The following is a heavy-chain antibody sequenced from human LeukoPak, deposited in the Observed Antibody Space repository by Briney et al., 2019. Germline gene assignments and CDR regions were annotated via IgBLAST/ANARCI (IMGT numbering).Heavy chain of an antibody. J-gene: IGHJ6*03. D-gene: IGHD1-7*01. CDR3: AKRRGLELLYYYYMDV. V-gene: IGHV3-23*01. CDR1: GFTFRSYG. Sequence: PGGSLRLSCAASGFTFRSYGMSWVRQAPGKGLEWVSAISGSGGSTYYADSVRGRFTISRDNSKNTLYLQMNSLRAEDTAVYYCAKRRGLELLYYYYMDVWGKGTTVTVSS. CDR2: ISGSGGST.